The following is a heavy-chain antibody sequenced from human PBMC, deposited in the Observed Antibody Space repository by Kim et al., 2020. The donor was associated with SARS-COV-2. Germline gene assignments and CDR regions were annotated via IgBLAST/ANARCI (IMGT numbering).Heavy chain of an antibody. D-gene: IGHD6-6*01. V-gene: IGHV3-53*01. CDR2: IYSGGYT. Sequence: GGSLRLSCAASGFTVSSDYMSWVRQAPGKGLEWVSVIYSGGYTHYADSVKGRFTISRDNSKNTLYLQMKSLRVDDTAVYYCARGGGRPSDNNLAYFDSWGQGTLVTVSS. CDR1: GFTVSSDY. CDR3: ARGGGRPSDNNLAYFDS. J-gene: IGHJ4*02.